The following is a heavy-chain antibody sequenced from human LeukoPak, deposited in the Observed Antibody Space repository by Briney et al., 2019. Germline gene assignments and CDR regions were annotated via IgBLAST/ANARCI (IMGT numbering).Heavy chain of an antibody. D-gene: IGHD1-26*01. CDR3: ARELPTTTIGAFDI. CDR2: IYYSGNT. CDR1: GVSISSSNSY. J-gene: IGHJ3*02. V-gene: IGHV4-39*02. Sequence: SETLSLTCTVSGVSISSSNSYWGWIRQPPGKGLEWIGSIYYSGNTYYNASLKSQVSISIDTSKNQFSLKLTSVTAADTAVYYCARELPTTTIGAFDIWGQGTMVTVSS.